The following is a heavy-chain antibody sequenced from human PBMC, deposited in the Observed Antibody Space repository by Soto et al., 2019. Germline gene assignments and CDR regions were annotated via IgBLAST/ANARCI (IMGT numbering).Heavy chain of an antibody. CDR3: ALDVSPGSSSLYLDAFDI. CDR1: GFTLSAYW. J-gene: IGHJ3*02. V-gene: IGHV3-7*05. D-gene: IGHD6-13*01. CDR2: INRDGSKK. Sequence: EVQLEESGGDLVQPGGSLRLSCAASGFTLSAYWMTWVRQAPGKGLEWVANINRDGSKKSYLDSVRGRFTISRDNVGNSLYLQMDSLRADDTALYYFALDVSPGSSSLYLDAFDIWGQGTMVTVSS.